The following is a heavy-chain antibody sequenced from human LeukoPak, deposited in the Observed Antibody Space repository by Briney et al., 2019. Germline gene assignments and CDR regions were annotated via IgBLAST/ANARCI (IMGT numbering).Heavy chain of an antibody. CDR1: GYTFTGSY. CDR3: AREVQGIAVAGRWGNAFDI. CDR2: INPNSGGT. J-gene: IGHJ3*02. Sequence: ASVKVSCKASGYTFTGSYMHWVRHAPGQGLERMGWINPNSGGTNYAQKFQGRFTMSRDTSISTAYMELSRLRCDEMDVYYCAREVQGIAVAGRWGNAFDIWGQGTMVTVSS. D-gene: IGHD6-19*01. V-gene: IGHV1-2*02.